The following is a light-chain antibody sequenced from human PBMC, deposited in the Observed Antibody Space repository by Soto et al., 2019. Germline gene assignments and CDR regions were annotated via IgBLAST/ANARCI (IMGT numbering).Light chain of an antibody. CDR2: GAS. V-gene: IGKV3-15*01. J-gene: IGKJ1*01. CDR3: QQYNNWPPRT. Sequence: EIVMTQSPATLSVSPGERATLSCRASKSVSSTLAWYQQKPGQAPRLLIYGASTRATGIPARFSGSGSGTEFTLTISSLQSEDFAVYYCQQYNNWPPRTFGQGTKVEIK. CDR1: KSVSST.